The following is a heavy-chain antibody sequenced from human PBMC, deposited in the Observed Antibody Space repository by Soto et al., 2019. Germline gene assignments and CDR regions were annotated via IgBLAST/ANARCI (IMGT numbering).Heavy chain of an antibody. CDR2: IKSKTDGGTT. Sequence: TGGSLRLSCAASGFTFSNAWMSWVRQAPGKGLEWVGRIKSKTDGGTTDYAAPVKGRFTISRDDSKNTLYLQMNSLKTEDTAVYYCTTAVPPGDSSGYYYWGQGTLVTVSS. V-gene: IGHV3-15*01. CDR3: TTAVPPGDSSGYYY. J-gene: IGHJ4*02. D-gene: IGHD3-22*01. CDR1: GFTFSNAW.